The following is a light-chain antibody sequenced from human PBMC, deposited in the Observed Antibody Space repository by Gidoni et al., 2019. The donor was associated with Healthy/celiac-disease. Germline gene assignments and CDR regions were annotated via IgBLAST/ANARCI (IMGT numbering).Light chain of an antibody. V-gene: IGKV1-33*01. CDR2: DAS. CDR1: QDISNY. J-gene: IGKJ2*01. CDR3: QQYDNLPYT. Sequence: DIQMTQSPSSTSASVGDRVTITCQASQDISNYLNWYQQKPGKDPKLLIYDASNLETGVPSRFSGSGSGKDFTFTISSLQPEEIATYYCQQYDNLPYTFGQGTKLEIK.